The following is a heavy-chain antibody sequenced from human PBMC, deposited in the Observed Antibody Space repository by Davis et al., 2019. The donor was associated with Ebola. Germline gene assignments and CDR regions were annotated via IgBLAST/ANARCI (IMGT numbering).Heavy chain of an antibody. Sequence: ASVKVSCKSSGYTFTSYGLVWVRQAPGLGLEWMEWISGFNTNTNFAQKFQGRVTVSKDTSTNTAYMDLRSLTSDETAIYYCARAPNYDVLTGTSSYYFDYWGQGTLVTVSS. CDR2: ISGFNTNT. J-gene: IGHJ4*02. D-gene: IGHD3-9*01. CDR1: GYTFTSYG. V-gene: IGHV1-18*04. CDR3: ARAPNYDVLTGTSSYYFDY.